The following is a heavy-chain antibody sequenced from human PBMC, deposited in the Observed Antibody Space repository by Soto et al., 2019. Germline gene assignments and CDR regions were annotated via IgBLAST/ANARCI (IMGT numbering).Heavy chain of an antibody. CDR3: ARVPSVTTDWFDP. V-gene: IGHV3-7*03. Sequence: GGSLRLSSAASGFTFSSYWMSWVRQAPGKGLEWVANIKQDGSEKYYVDSVKGRFTISRDNAKNSLYLQMNSLRAEDTAVYYCARVPSVTTDWFDPWGQGTLVTVSS. CDR1: GFTFSSYW. CDR2: IKQDGSEK. D-gene: IGHD4-17*01. J-gene: IGHJ5*02.